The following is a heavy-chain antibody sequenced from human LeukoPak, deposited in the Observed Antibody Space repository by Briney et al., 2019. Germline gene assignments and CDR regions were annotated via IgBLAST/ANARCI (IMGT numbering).Heavy chain of an antibody. CDR3: AKEGYYDFWSGYYTVIAFDI. CDR2: IRYDGSNK. CDR1: GFTFSSYG. Sequence: PGGSLRLSCAASGFTFSSYGMHWVRQAPGKGLEWVAFIRYDGSNKYYADSVEGRFTISRGNSKNTLYLQMNSLRAEDTAVYYCAKEGYYDFWSGYYTVIAFDIWGQGTMVTVSS. J-gene: IGHJ3*02. V-gene: IGHV3-30*02. D-gene: IGHD3-3*01.